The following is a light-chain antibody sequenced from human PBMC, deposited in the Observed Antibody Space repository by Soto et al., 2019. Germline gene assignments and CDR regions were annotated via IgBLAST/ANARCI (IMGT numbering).Light chain of an antibody. CDR1: SSDVGGYNY. V-gene: IGLV2-11*01. Sequence: QSALTQPRSVSGSPGQSVTISCTGTSSDVGGYNYVSWYQQYPGEAPKLMIYDVTKRPSGVPDRFSGSKSGNTASLTIIGLQAEDEAEYYCCSYAGSYTWLFGGGTKLTVL. CDR2: DVT. CDR3: CSYAGSYTWL. J-gene: IGLJ3*02.